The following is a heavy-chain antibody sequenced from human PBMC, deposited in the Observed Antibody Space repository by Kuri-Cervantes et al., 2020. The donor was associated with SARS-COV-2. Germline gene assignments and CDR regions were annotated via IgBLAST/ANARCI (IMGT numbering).Heavy chain of an antibody. V-gene: IGHV4-34*01. J-gene: IGHJ4*02. D-gene: IGHD3-9*01. CDR2: INHSGST. CDR3: ARVSYDILTGYYLSPTFDY. CDR1: GGSFSGYY. Sequence: GSLRLSCAVYGGSFSGYYWSWIRQPPGKGLEWIGEINHSGSTNYNPSLKSRVTISVDTSKNQFSLKLSSVTAADTAVYYCARVSYDILTGYYLSPTFDYWGQGTLVTVSS.